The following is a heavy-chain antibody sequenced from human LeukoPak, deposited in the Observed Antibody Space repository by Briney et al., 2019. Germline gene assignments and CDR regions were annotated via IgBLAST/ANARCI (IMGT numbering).Heavy chain of an antibody. CDR3: ARDLQVGSGDY. V-gene: IGHV1-69*13. J-gene: IGHJ4*02. CDR2: IIPIFGTT. Sequence: SVKVSCKASVGTFSSYAISWVRQAPGQGLEWMGGIIPIFGTTNYAQKFQGRVTITADESTSTAYMELSSLRSEDTAVYYCARDLQVGSGDYWGQGTLVTVSS. D-gene: IGHD1-26*01. CDR1: VGTFSSYA.